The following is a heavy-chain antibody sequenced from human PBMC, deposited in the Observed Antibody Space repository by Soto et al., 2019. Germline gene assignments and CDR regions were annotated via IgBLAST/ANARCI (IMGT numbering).Heavy chain of an antibody. V-gene: IGHV4-39*01. CDR2: IDYNGVT. CDR3: GRVMIGTSRHTDSDY. D-gene: IGHD2-2*01. Sequence: SETLSLTCSVPGASISSRDYYWGWIRQTPGKGLEWIGNIDYNGVTYYNPSLKSRVTVSKDTSKNQFSLKVASVTAADTAIYYCGRVMIGTSRHTDSDYWGQGTQVTVSS. J-gene: IGHJ4*02. CDR1: GASISSRDYY.